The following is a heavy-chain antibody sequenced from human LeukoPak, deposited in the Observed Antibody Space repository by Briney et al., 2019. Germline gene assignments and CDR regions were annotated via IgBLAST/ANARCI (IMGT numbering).Heavy chain of an antibody. J-gene: IGHJ4*02. CDR2: IYPGDSDT. CDR3: ARLLGSFYLFDY. V-gene: IGHV5-51*01. Sequence: GESLKTSCKGSGYSFTSYWIGWVRQMPGKGLEWMGGIYPGDSDTSYSPSFQGQVTISADKSISTAYLQWSSLKASDTAIYYCARLLGSFYLFDYWGQGGQVSVCS. D-gene: IGHD1-26*01. CDR1: GYSFTSYW.